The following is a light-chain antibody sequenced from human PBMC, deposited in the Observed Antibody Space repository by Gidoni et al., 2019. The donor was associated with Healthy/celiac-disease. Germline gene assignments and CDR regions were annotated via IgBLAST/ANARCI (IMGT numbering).Light chain of an antibody. Sequence: EIVLTKSPGTLSLSPGGRATLSCRASQSVSSSYLAWYQQKPGQAPRLLISCASSRATGIPDRFSGSGSGTDFTLTISRLEPEDFAVYYCQQYGSSRTFGQGTKVEIK. V-gene: IGKV3-20*01. CDR2: CAS. CDR3: QQYGSSRT. J-gene: IGKJ1*01. CDR1: QSVSSSY.